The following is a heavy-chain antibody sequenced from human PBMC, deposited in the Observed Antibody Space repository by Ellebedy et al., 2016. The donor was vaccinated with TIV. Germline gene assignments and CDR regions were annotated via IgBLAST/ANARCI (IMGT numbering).Heavy chain of an antibody. CDR3: ARDSAPDTAMVT. V-gene: IGHV1-18*01. D-gene: IGHD5-18*01. CDR2: ISAYNGNT. CDR1: GGTFSSYA. Sequence: ASVKVSCKASGGTFSSYAISWVRQAPGQGLEWMGWISAYNGNTNYAQKLQGRVTMTTDTSTSTAYMELRSLRSDDTAVYYCARDSAPDTAMVTWGQGTLVTVSS. J-gene: IGHJ5*02.